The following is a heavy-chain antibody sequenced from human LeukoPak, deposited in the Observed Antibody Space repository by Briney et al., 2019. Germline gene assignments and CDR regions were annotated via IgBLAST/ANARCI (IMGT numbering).Heavy chain of an antibody. CDR1: GGSFSGYY. CDR3: ARSPGIGDY. CDR2: INHSGST. D-gene: IGHD3-10*01. Sequence: SETLSLTCAVYGGSFSGYYWSWIRQPPGKGLEWIGEINHSGSTNYNPPLKSRVTISVDTSKNQFSLKLSSVTAADTAVYYCARSPGIGDYWGQGTLVTVSS. J-gene: IGHJ4*02. V-gene: IGHV4-34*01.